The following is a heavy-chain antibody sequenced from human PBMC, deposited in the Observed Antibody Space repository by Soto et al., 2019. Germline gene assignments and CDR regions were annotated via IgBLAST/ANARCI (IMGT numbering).Heavy chain of an antibody. CDR1: GYTFTSYY. V-gene: IGHV1-46*01. CDR3: AGRDRDHDYGGNSDAFDI. CDR2: INPSGGST. D-gene: IGHD4-17*01. J-gene: IGHJ3*02. Sequence: GASVKVSCKASGYTFTSYYMHWVRQAPGQGLEWMGIINPSGGSTSYAQKFQGRVTMTRDTSTSTVYMELSSLRSEDTAVYYCAGRDRDHDYGGNSDAFDIWGRGKMVTVSS.